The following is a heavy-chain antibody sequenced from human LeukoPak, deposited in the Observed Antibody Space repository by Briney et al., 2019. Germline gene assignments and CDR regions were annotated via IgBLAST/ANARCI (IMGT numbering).Heavy chain of an antibody. CDR2: ISSSSGYT. D-gene: IGHD2-2*01. Sequence: PGGSLRLSCAASGFTFSDYYMSWIRQAPGKGLEWVSYISSSSGYTNYADSVKGRFTISRDNAKNSLYLQMNSLRAEDTAVYYCARGPRWDIVVVPAALATDWGQGTLVTVSS. CDR1: GFTFSDYY. V-gene: IGHV3-11*06. J-gene: IGHJ4*02. CDR3: ARGPRWDIVVVPAALATD.